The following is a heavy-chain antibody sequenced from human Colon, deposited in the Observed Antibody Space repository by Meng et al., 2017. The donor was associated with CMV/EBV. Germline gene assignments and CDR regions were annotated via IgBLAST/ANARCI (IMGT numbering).Heavy chain of an antibody. V-gene: IGHV1-2*02. Sequence: ASVKVSCKASGYSVSDKYLHWVRQAPGQGLEWMGWIKPHSDVTNYAKRFQGRVSMTRDTSINTAYMELSSLTSDDTAVYYCAILTVAVPFDYWGQGTLVTVSS. CDR1: GYSVSDKY. CDR2: IKPHSDVT. D-gene: IGHD4-11*01. J-gene: IGHJ4*02. CDR3: AILTVAVPFDY.